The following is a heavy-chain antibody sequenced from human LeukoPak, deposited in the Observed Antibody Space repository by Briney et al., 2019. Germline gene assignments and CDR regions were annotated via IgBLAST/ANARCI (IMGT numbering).Heavy chain of an antibody. CDR1: RFTFSSYA. V-gene: IGHV3-23*03. J-gene: IGHJ6*02. Sequence: GGSLRLSCAASRFTFSSYAMSWVRQAPGKGLEWVSVIYSGGSTYYADSVKGRFTISRDNSKNTLYLQMNSLRAEDTAVYYCARDRKPTPLYYGMDVWGQGTTVTVSS. CDR2: IYSGGST. CDR3: ARDRKPTPLYYGMDV.